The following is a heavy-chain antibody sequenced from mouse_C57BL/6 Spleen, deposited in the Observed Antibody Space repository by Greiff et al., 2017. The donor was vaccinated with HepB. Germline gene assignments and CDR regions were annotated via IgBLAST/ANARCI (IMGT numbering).Heavy chain of an antibody. J-gene: IGHJ2*01. CDR2: IYPGDGDT. CDR1: GYAFSSSW. D-gene: IGHD4-1*01. Sequence: VQLQQSGPELVKPGASVKISCKASGYAFSSSWMNWVKQRPGKGLEWIGRIYPGDGDTNYNGKFKGKATLTADKSSSTAYMQLSSLTSEDSAVYFCARSTGPYYFDYWGQGTTLTVSS. V-gene: IGHV1-82*01. CDR3: ARSTGPYYFDY.